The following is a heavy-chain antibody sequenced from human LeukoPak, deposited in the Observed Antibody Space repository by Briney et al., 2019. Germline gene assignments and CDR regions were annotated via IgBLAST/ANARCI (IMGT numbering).Heavy chain of an antibody. D-gene: IGHD1-14*01. V-gene: IGHV4-38-2*02. J-gene: IGHJ4*02. Sequence: PSETLSLTCTVSGGSISSGYYWGWIRQPPGKGLEWIGSIYHSGSTYYNPSLKSRVTISVDTSKNQFSLKLTSVTAADTAVYYCARVLHRFSHYADYWGQGTLVTVSS. CDR1: GGSISSGYY. CDR3: ARVLHRFSHYADY. CDR2: IYHSGST.